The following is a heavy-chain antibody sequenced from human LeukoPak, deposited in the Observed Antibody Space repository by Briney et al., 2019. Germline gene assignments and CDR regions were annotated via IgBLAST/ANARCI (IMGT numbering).Heavy chain of an antibody. D-gene: IGHD6-13*01. V-gene: IGHV4-59*08. CDR1: GGSFSGYY. J-gene: IGHJ6*02. CDR2: IYYSGST. CDR3: ARHGYPYSSSWYGYYYYYGMDV. Sequence: SETLSLTCAVYGGSFSGYYWSWIRQPPGKGLEWIGYIYYSGSTNYNPSLKSRVTISVDTSKNQFSLKLSSVTAADTAVYYCARHGYPYSSSWYGYYYYYGMDVWGQGTTVTVSS.